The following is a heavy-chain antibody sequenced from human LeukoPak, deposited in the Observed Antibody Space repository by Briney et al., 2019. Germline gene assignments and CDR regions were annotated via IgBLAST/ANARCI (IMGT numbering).Heavy chain of an antibody. Sequence: PGGSLRLSCAASGLTFSSYALTWVRQAPGKGLDWVSSISVGSITYYLDSVKGRFTISRDNSKSTLYLQMHSLRGEDTALYYCAKCNLDNCREGFDIWGQGTMVTVSS. V-gene: IGHV3-23*01. CDR2: ISVGSIT. CDR3: AKCNLDNCREGFDI. J-gene: IGHJ3*02. D-gene: IGHD2/OR15-2a*01. CDR1: GLTFSSYA.